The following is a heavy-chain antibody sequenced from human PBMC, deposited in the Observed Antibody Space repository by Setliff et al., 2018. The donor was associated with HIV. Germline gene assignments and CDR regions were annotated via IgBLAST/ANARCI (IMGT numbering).Heavy chain of an antibody. CDR3: ARVQQQLLQEDDYFDY. CDR1: GFTFSSYP. Sequence: LRLSCAASGFTFSSYPMSWVRQSPGKGPEWVSAISDGGGSTYYAVSVKGRFTTSRDNSKNTLYLQMNSLRPEDTAVYYCARVQQQLLQEDDYFDYWGQGTLVTVSS. D-gene: IGHD6-13*01. J-gene: IGHJ4*02. V-gene: IGHV3-23*01. CDR2: ISDGGGST.